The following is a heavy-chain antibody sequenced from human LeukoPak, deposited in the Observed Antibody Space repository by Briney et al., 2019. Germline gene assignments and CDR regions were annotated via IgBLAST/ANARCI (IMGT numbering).Heavy chain of an antibody. CDR3: ARDPAGYVMIRHY. J-gene: IGHJ4*02. CDR1: GFTVSSNY. D-gene: IGHD3-16*01. Sequence: GGSLRLSCAASGFTVSSNYMSWVRQAPGKGLEWVSGISWNSGSIGYADSVKGRFTISRDNAKNSLYLQMNSLRAEDTAVYYCARDPAGYVMIRHYWGQGTLVTVSS. CDR2: ISWNSGSI. V-gene: IGHV3-11*01.